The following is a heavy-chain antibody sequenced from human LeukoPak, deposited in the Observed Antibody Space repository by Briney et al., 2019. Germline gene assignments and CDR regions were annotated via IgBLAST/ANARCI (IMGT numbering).Heavy chain of an antibody. CDR1: GFTVSSYA. CDR3: AKDGFLEWLLPISDV. Sequence: GWSLRLSCAASGFTVSSYAMSSVRQAPGKGLEWDSAISGSGGSTYYADSVKGRFTISRDNSKNTLYLQMNSLRAEDTAVYYCAKDGFLEWLLPISDVWGKGTTVTVSS. J-gene: IGHJ6*04. V-gene: IGHV3-23*01. D-gene: IGHD3-3*01. CDR2: ISGSGGST.